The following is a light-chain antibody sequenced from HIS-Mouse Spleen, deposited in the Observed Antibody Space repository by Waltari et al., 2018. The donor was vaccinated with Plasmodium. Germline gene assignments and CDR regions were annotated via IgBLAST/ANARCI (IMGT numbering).Light chain of an antibody. V-gene: IGLV5-37*01. CDR1: SDINVGSYN. Sequence: QPVLTQPPSSSASPGESARLTCTLPSDINVGSYNIYWYQQTPGSPPRYLLSYYSDSDKGQGSGVPSRFSGSKDASANTGILLISGLQSEDEADYSCMIWPSNASGVFGGGTKLTVL. CDR2: YYSDSDK. J-gene: IGLJ3*02. CDR3: MIWPSNASGV.